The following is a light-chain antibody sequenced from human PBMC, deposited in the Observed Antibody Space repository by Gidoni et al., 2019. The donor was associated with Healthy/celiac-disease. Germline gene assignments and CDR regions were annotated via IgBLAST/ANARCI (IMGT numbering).Light chain of an antibody. J-gene: IGKJ3*01. CDR2: GAS. CDR3: QQYNNWPI. V-gene: IGKV3-15*01. CDR1: QSVSSN. Sequence: SQSVSSNLAWYQQKPGQAPRLLIYGASTRATGITARFSGSGSGTDFTLTISSLQSEDFAVYYCQQYNNWPIFGPGTKVDIK.